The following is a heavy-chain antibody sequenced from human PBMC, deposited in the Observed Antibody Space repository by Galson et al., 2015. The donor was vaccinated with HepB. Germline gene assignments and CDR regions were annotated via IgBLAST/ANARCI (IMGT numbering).Heavy chain of an antibody. CDR1: GFTFSSYG. CDR3: ARDLGFGLDY. J-gene: IGHJ4*02. D-gene: IGHD3-16*01. Sequence: SLRLSCAASGFTFSSYGMYWVRQAPGKGLEWVAVIWYDGSIEYYRDSVRGRFTVSRDNSRNTLYLQTSSLRAEDTAVYYCARDLGFGLDYWGQGTLVTVSS. V-gene: IGHV3-33*01. CDR2: IWYDGSIE.